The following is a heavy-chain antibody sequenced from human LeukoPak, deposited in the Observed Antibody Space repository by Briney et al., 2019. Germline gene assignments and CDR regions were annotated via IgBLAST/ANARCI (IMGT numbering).Heavy chain of an antibody. Sequence: GGSLRLSCVASGFTFSSYWMSWVRQAPGKGLEWVANIKQDGSENYYVDSVKGRFTISRDNAKNSLYLQMNSLRAEDTAVYYCARATEDTSMVQDWGQGTLVAVSS. V-gene: IGHV3-7*03. CDR2: IKQDGSEN. CDR1: GFTFSSYW. CDR3: ARATEDTSMVQD. D-gene: IGHD5-18*01. J-gene: IGHJ4*02.